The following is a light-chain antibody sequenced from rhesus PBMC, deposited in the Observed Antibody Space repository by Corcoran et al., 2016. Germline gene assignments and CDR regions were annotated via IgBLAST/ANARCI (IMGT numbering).Light chain of an antibody. CDR3: MQALEFPRT. CDR1: QSLLDSEDGNTY. CDR2: EVS. J-gene: IGKJ1*01. V-gene: IGKV2-104*01. Sequence: DIVMTQTPLSLPVTLGEPASISCRSSQSLLDSEDGNTYLEWYLQKPGQSPPLLIYEVSNRASGVPDRFSGGGYDTDVTLKISRVEAGDVGVYYCMQALEFPRTFGQGTKVEIK.